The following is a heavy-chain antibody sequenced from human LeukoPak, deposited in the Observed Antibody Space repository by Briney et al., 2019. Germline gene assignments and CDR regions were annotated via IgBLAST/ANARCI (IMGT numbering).Heavy chain of an antibody. D-gene: IGHD5-12*01. J-gene: IGHJ6*03. CDR1: GFIFSAYS. V-gene: IGHV3-48*02. Sequence: GGSLRLSCAASGFIFSAYSLNWVRQAPGKGLEWVSYISSSSSTIYYADSVKGRCTISRDNAKNSLYLQMNSLRDEDTAVYYCARNEYSGYDRVYFYYMDVWGKGTTVTVSS. CDR2: ISSSSSTI. CDR3: ARNEYSGYDRVYFYYMDV.